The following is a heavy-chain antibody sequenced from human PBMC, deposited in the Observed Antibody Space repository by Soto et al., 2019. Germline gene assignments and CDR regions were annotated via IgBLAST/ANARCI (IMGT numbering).Heavy chain of an antibody. D-gene: IGHD3-10*01. CDR3: AEGGGFGTGAYYNVAY. J-gene: IGHJ4*02. CDR2: TTDDGGRT. V-gene: IGHV3-23*01. CDR1: GFSFSSYA. Sequence: EVQLLESGGGLVEPGGSLRLSCTASGFSFSSYAMTWVRQAPGKGLEWVSSTTDDGGRTFYADAVKGRFTISRDNSNNGLNLQTDRVRAEETAVYTWAEGGGFGTGAYYNVAYWGQGTLVTVSS.